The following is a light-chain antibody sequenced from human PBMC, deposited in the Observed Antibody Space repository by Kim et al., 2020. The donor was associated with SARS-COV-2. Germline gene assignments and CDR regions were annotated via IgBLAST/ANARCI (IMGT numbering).Light chain of an antibody. J-gene: IGLJ3*02. V-gene: IGLV1-40*01. CDR2: GNS. Sequence: RVTIPCAASSSKSEAGYDVHWYQQLPGTAPKLLIYGNSNRPAGVPDRVSGSKSGTSASLAITGLQAEDEADYYCQSYDSSLSGWVFGGGTQLTVL. CDR3: QSYDSSLSGWV. CDR1: SSKSEAGYD.